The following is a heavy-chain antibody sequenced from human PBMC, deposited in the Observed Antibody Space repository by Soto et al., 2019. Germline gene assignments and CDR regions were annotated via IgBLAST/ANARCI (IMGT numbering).Heavy chain of an antibody. CDR3: TLPGHYYGMDV. CDR2: IKSKTDGGTT. J-gene: IGHJ6*02. V-gene: IGHV3-15*07. Sequence: PGGSLRLSCVASGFTFSSHTMHWVRQAPGKGLEWVGRIKSKTDGGTTDYAAPVKGRFTISRDDSKNTLYLQMNSLKTEDTAVYYCTLPGHYYGMDVWGQGTTVTVSS. CDR1: GFTFSSHT.